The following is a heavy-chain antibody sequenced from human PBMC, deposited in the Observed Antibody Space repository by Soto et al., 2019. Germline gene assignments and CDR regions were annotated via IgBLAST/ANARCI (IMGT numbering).Heavy chain of an antibody. CDR2: IYYSGTTYYT. Sequence: SETLSLTCTVSGGSISSGVYYWSWIRQHPGKGLEWIGYIYYSGTTYYTYYNPSLKSRVTISVDTSKNQFSLKLSSVTAADTAVYYCAREQLTWGQGILVTVAS. J-gene: IGHJ4*02. V-gene: IGHV4-31*03. CDR1: GGSISSGVYY. CDR3: AREQLT.